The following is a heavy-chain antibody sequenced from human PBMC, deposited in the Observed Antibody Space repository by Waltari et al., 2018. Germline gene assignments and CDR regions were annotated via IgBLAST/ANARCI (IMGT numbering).Heavy chain of an antibody. CDR2: ISSSSTYI. CDR3: TRDLYGSGGDWFDP. V-gene: IGHV3-21*01. Sequence: EVQLVESGGGLVKPGRSLRLSCAAPGFHFSSYTMNWVRQSPGKGLEWVSSISSSSTYISYADSVKGRFTISRDDAENSLYLQMDSLRAEDTAVYYCTRDLYGSGGDWFDPWGQGTLVTVSS. J-gene: IGHJ5*02. D-gene: IGHD3-10*01. CDR1: GFHFSSYT.